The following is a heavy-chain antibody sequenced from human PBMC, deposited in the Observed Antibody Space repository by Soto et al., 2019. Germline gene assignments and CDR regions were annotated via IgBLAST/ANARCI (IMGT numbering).Heavy chain of an antibody. CDR3: ARGRPVQDIVVVPAAMQDCPDFDP. J-gene: IGHJ5*02. D-gene: IGHD2-2*01. V-gene: IGHV4-34*01. CDR1: GGSFSGYY. Sequence: QVQLQQWGAGLLKPSETLSLTCAVYGGSFSGYYWSWIRQPPGKGLEWIGEINHSGSTNYNPSLKSRVTTSVDTSKNQFSLKLSSVTAADTAVYYCARGRPVQDIVVVPAAMQDCPDFDPWGQGTLVTVSS. CDR2: INHSGST.